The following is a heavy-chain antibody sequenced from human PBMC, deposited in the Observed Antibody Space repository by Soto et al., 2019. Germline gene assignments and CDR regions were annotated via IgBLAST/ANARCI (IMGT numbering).Heavy chain of an antibody. V-gene: IGHV4-34*01. D-gene: IGHD6-19*01. CDR1: GGSFSGYY. CDR3: ARFYSSGWYCDY. J-gene: IGHJ4*02. CDR2: INHIGTT. Sequence: QVQLPQWGAGLLRPSETLSLTCAVYGGSFSGYYWSWIRQPPGKGLQWIGKINHIGTTNYNPSLRSRVTISVDTSKNQFSLTLSSVTAADTAVYYCARFYSSGWYCDYWGQGNLVIVSS.